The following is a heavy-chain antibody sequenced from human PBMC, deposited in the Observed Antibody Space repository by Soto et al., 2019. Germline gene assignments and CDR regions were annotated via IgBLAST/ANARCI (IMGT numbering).Heavy chain of an antibody. CDR3: ARGDDFDYYYGVDV. D-gene: IGHD3-16*01. J-gene: IGHJ6*02. CDR1: GGTFSNHA. V-gene: IGHV1-69*06. Sequence: SSVKVSCKASGGTFSNHAISWVRQAPGQGLGWMGGIVPMFGTSNYAQKFQGRVTTTADKSTNTAYMELSSLTSEDTAVYYCARGDDFDYYYGVDVWGQGTTVTVSS. CDR2: IVPMFGTS.